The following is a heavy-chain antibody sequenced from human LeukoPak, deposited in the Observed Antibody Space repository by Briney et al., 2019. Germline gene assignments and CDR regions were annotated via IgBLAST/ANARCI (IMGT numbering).Heavy chain of an antibody. CDR3: ARDQSGYYDSSGYGEFDY. V-gene: IGHV4-34*01. D-gene: IGHD3-22*01. CDR1: GGSFSGYY. J-gene: IGHJ4*02. CDR2: INHSGST. Sequence: PSETLSLTCAVYGGSFSGYYWSWIRQPPGKGLEWIGEINHSGSTNYNPSLKSRVTISVDTSKNQFSLKLSSVTAADTAVYYCARDQSGYYDSSGYGEFDYWGQGTLVTVPS.